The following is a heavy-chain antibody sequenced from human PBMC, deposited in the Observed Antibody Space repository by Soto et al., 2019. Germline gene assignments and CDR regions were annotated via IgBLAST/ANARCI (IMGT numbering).Heavy chain of an antibody. CDR1: GYTLTELS. J-gene: IGHJ4*02. CDR2: FDPEDGET. D-gene: IGHD5-18*01. V-gene: IGHV1-24*01. CDR3: ATLYRYGFLYYFDY. Sequence: GXSVKVSCKVSGYTLTELSMHWVRQAPGKGLEWMGGFDPEDGETIYAQKFQGRVTMTEDTSTDTAYMELSSLRSEDTAVYYCATLYRYGFLYYFDYWGQGTLVTVSS.